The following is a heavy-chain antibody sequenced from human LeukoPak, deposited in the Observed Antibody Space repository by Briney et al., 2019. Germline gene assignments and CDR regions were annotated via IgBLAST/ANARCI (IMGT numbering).Heavy chain of an antibody. CDR3: ARGPQLVDYYYIDV. J-gene: IGHJ6*03. CDR1: EYSVPSNSAA. D-gene: IGHD6-13*01. V-gene: IGHV6-1*01. CDR2: TYYRSKWYY. Sequence: SQTLSLTCAISEYSVPSNSAAWNWIRQSPSRGLGWLGRTYYRSKWYYDYAVSVKSRITINPDTSKNQFSLQLKSVTPEDTAVYYCARGPQLVDYYYIDVWGKGTTVTVSS.